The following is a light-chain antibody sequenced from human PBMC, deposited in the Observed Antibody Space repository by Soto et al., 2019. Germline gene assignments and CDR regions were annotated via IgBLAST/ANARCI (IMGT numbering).Light chain of an antibody. CDR3: SSYSSTSTNV. CDR1: SNDVGGYKY. J-gene: IGLJ1*01. CDR2: EVS. Sequence: QSALTQPAPVSGSPGQSITIPCTGNSNDVGGYKYVSWYQQYPGKAPKLMIFEVSNRPSGVSNRFSGSKSGNTASLTISGLQAEDEADYYCSSYSSTSTNVFGTGTKVTVL. V-gene: IGLV2-14*01.